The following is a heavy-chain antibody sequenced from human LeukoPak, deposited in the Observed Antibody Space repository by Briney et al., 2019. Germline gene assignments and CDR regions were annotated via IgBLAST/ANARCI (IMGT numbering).Heavy chain of an antibody. CDR1: GFTFSGYG. V-gene: IGHV3-30*02. CDR3: ARAVDDAFDI. Sequence: GGSLRLSCAESGFTFSGYGMHWVRQAPGKGLEWVTFIHFDGTKKNYADSVKGRFTISRDNSKNTLYLQMNSLRPEDTALYYCARAVDDAFDIWGQGKLFTVSS. CDR2: IHFDGTKK. J-gene: IGHJ3*02. D-gene: IGHD4-23*01.